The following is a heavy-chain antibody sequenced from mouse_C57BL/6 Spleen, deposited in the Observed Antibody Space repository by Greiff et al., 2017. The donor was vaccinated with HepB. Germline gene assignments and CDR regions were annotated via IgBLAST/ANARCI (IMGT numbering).Heavy chain of an antibody. CDR3: ARVPYYYGSPFDY. J-gene: IGHJ2*01. V-gene: IGHV3-6*01. CDR1: GYSITSGYY. D-gene: IGHD1-1*01. CDR2: ISYDGSN. Sequence: EVQLVESGPGLVKPSQSLSLTCSVTGYSITSGYYWNWIRQFPGNKLEWMGYISYDGSNNYNPSLKNRISITRDTSKNQFFLKLNSVTTEDTATYYCARVPYYYGSPFDYWGQGTTLTVSS.